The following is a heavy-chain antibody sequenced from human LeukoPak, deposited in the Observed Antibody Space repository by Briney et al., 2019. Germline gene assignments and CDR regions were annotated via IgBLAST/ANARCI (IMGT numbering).Heavy chain of an antibody. V-gene: IGHV3-23*01. Sequence: GGSLRLSCAASGFTFSSYAMSWVRQAPGKGLEWVSAISGSGGSTYYADSVKGRFTISRDNSKNTLYLQMNSLRAEDTAVYYCAKERSRGYYYDSSGYYIGPFVHWFDPWGQGTLVTVSS. J-gene: IGHJ5*02. CDR1: GFTFSSYA. D-gene: IGHD3-22*01. CDR3: AKERSRGYYYDSSGYYIGPFVHWFDP. CDR2: ISGSGGST.